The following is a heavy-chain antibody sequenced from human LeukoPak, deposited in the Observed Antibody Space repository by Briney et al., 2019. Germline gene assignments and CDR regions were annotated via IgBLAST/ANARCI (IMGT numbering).Heavy chain of an antibody. CDR2: IGSSSSYI. CDR1: GFTFSSYS. CDR3: ARTIGIAVAAT. J-gene: IGHJ5*02. Sequence: EGSLRLSCAASGFTFSSYSMTWVRQAPGKGLEWVSSIGSSSSYIYYADSVKGRFTISRDNAKNSLYLQMNSLRAEDTAVYYCARTIGIAVAATWGQGTLVTVSS. D-gene: IGHD6-19*01. V-gene: IGHV3-21*01.